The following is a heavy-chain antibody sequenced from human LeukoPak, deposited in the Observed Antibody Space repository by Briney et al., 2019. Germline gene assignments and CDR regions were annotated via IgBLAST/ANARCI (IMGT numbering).Heavy chain of an antibody. V-gene: IGHV4-59*01. Sequence: PETLSLTCTVSGGSISSYYWSWIRQPPGKGLEWIGYIYYSGSTNYNPSLKSRVTISVDTSKNQFSLKLSSVTAADTAVYYCARCDSVTALDYWGQGTLVTVSS. CDR1: GGSISSYY. J-gene: IGHJ4*02. CDR3: ARCDSVTALDY. CDR2: IYYSGST. D-gene: IGHD2-21*01.